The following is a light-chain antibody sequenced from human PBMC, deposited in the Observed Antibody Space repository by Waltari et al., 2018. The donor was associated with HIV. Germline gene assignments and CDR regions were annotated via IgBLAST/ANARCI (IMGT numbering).Light chain of an antibody. CDR2: EVS. Sequence: QSALTQPPSASGSPGQSVTISCTGTSNDVGGYNYVSWYQQHPVKAPDPMIYEVSERPAGVPDRFSGSKSGNTASLTVSGLQAEDEADYYCSSYSGGNNFDVVFGGGTKLTVL. CDR1: SNDVGGYNY. CDR3: SSYSGGNNFDVV. V-gene: IGLV2-8*01. J-gene: IGLJ2*01.